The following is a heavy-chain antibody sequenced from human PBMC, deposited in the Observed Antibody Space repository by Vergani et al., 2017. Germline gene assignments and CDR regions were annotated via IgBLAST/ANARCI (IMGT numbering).Heavy chain of an antibody. D-gene: IGHD3-9*01. V-gene: IGHV5-51*01. Sequence: EVQLVQSGAEVKKPGESLKISCKGSGYSFTSYWIGWVRQMPGKGLEWMGIIYPGDSDTRYSPSLQGQVTISADKSISTAYLQWSSLKASDTAMYYCARALYYDILTGYYGGAFDIWGQGTMVTVSS. CDR3: ARALYYDILTGYYGGAFDI. J-gene: IGHJ3*02. CDR2: IYPGDSDT. CDR1: GYSFTSYW.